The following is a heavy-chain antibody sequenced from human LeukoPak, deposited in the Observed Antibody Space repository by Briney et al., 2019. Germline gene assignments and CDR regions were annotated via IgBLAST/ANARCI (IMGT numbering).Heavy chain of an antibody. V-gene: IGHV3-23*01. J-gene: IGHJ4*02. D-gene: IGHD6-13*01. Sequence: GGSLRLSCAASGFTFSGYAMSWVRQAPGKGLEWVSAISGSGGSTYYADSVKGRFTISRDNSKNTLYLQMNSLRAEDTAVYYCARYSSSWYDYFDYWGQGTLVTVSS. CDR2: ISGSGGST. CDR1: GFTFSGYA. CDR3: ARYSSSWYDYFDY.